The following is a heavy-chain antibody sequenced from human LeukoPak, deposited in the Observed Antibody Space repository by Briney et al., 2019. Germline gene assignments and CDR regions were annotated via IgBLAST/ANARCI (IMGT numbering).Heavy chain of an antibody. J-gene: IGHJ4*02. CDR2: TYYRSKWYN. CDR3: ARDEWLVRGGGFDY. CDR1: EDSVSSNSAA. Sequence: PSQTLSLTCAISEDSVSSNSAAWNWIRQSPSRGLEWLGRTYYRSKWYNDYAVSVKSRITINPDTSKNQFSLQLNSVTPEDTAVYYCARDEWLVRGGGFDYWGQGTLVTVSS. V-gene: IGHV6-1*01. D-gene: IGHD6-19*01.